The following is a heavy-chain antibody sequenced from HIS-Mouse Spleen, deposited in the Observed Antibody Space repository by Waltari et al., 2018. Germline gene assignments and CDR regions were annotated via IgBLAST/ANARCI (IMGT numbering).Heavy chain of an antibody. V-gene: IGHV4-39*07. CDR3: AREIPYSSSWYDWYFDL. J-gene: IGHJ2*01. CDR1: GCSISSSSYH. CDR2: IYYSGCT. D-gene: IGHD6-13*01. Sequence: QLQLQESGPGLVKPSEPLSLTCPVSGCSISSSSYHWGWIRQPTGKGLEWIGSIYYSGCTYYNPSLKSRVTISVDTSKNQFSLKLSSVTAADTAVYYCAREIPYSSSWYDWYFDLWGRGTLVTVSS.